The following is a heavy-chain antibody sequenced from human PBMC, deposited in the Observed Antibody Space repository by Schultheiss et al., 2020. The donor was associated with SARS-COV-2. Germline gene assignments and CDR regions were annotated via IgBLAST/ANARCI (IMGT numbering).Heavy chain of an antibody. Sequence: GGSLRLSCAASGFTFSSYAMHWVRQAPGKGLEWVAVISYDGSNKYYADSVKGRFTISRDNSKNTLYLQMNSLRAEDTAVYYCAKFRAASQHWLDYWGQGTLVTVSS. CDR3: AKFRAASQHWLDY. CDR2: ISYDGSNK. D-gene: IGHD6-6*01. CDR1: GFTFSSYA. V-gene: IGHV3-30*04. J-gene: IGHJ4*02.